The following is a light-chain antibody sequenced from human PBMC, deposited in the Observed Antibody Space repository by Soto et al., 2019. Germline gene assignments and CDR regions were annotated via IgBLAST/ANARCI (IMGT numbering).Light chain of an antibody. V-gene: IGKV1-5*01. CDR3: QQFHTYPRT. Sequence: DIQMTQSPSTLSASVGDRVTITCRASQSISNWLAWYQQKPGKAPTLLIYDVSRLESGVPSRFSGSGSGTEFTLTINSLQPEDFATYWCQQFHTYPRTFGQGTKVAIK. J-gene: IGKJ1*01. CDR1: QSISNW. CDR2: DVS.